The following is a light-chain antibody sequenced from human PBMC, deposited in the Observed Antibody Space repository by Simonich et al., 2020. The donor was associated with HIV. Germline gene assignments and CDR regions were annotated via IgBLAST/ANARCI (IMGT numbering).Light chain of an antibody. Sequence: DIVMTQSPDSLAVSLGERATINCKSSQSVLYSSNNKNYLAWYQQKPGQPPKLLIYWASTRESGVPDRFSGSGSGTDVTLTITSLQAEDVAVYYCQQYYSPPALTFGGGTKVEIK. J-gene: IGKJ4*01. CDR2: WAS. CDR1: QSVLYSSNNKNY. CDR3: QQYYSPPALT. V-gene: IGKV4-1*01.